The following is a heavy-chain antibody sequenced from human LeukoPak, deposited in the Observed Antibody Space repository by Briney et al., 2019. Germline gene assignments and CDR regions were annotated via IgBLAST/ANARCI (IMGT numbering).Heavy chain of an antibody. Sequence: GGSLRLSCASSGFTFSSYAMSWVRQAPGQGLDWVSSISGSVGSTYYADSVKGRFTISRDNSKNTLYLQMNSLRSEDTAVYYCAKDRVGEYSSSGGYFDYWGQGTLVTVSS. V-gene: IGHV3-23*01. CDR2: ISGSVGST. J-gene: IGHJ4*02. CDR3: AKDRVGEYSSSGGYFDY. D-gene: IGHD6-6*01. CDR1: GFTFSSYA.